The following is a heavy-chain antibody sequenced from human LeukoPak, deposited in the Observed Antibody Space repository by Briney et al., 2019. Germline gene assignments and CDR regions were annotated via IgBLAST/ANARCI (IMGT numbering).Heavy chain of an antibody. CDR1: GLNFRAYW. CDR3: ARIGHDLYQTFDF. D-gene: IGHD2-2*01. V-gene: IGHV3-7*03. J-gene: IGHJ4*01. Sequence: QSGGSLRLSCTTSGLNFRAYWMGWVRQAPGKGLEWVANIHQHGSKENYLDSVKGRFTISRDNAKSSIYLQMNSLRAEDTAIYCARIGHDLYQTFDFWGNGNLITVSS. CDR2: IHQHGSKE.